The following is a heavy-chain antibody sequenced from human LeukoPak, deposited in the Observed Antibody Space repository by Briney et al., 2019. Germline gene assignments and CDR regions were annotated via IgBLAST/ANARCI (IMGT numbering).Heavy chain of an antibody. CDR2: IYYSGST. D-gene: IGHD3-3*01. J-gene: IGHJ5*02. CDR1: GGSISSSSYY. Sequence: SETLSLTCTVSGGSISSSSYYWGWIRQPPGKGREWIGSIYYSGSTYYNPSLKSRVTISVDTSKNQFSLKRSSVTAGDTAVYYCARLTYYDPAGFDPWGQGTLVTVSS. V-gene: IGHV4-39*01. CDR3: ARLTYYDPAGFDP.